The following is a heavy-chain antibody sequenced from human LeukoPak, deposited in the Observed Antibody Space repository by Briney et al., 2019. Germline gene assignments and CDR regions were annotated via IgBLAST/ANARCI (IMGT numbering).Heavy chain of an antibody. J-gene: IGHJ4*02. CDR2: ISDSGGRT. V-gene: IGHV3-23*01. CDR3: AKRGVVIRVILVGLHKEAYYFDS. CDR1: GITLSNYG. Sequence: GGSLRLSCAVSGITLSNYGMSWVRQAPGKRLEWVAGISDSGGRTNYADSVKGRFTISRDNLKNTLYLQMNSLRAEDTAVYFCAKRGVVIRVILVGLHKEAYYFDSWGQGALVTVSS. D-gene: IGHD3-22*01.